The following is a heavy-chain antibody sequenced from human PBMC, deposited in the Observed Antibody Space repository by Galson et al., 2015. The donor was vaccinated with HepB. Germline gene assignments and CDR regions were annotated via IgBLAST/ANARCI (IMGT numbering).Heavy chain of an antibody. J-gene: IGHJ5*02. CDR3: ARNRGDGSGTHRGGFDP. CDR1: GFYLSSYA. Sequence: SLRLSCAASGFYLSSYAMHWVRQAPGKGLEWVAVISYDGDNKYYADSVKGRFTISRDNSNNTVFLQMTSLRPEDTAVYHCARNRGDGSGTHRGGFDPWGQGTLVSVSS. D-gene: IGHD3-10*01. V-gene: IGHV3-30*04. CDR2: ISYDGDNK.